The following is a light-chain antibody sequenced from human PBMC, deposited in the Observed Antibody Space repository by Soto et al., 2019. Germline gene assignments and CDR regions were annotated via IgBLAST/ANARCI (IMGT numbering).Light chain of an antibody. CDR3: MSYTGSTTTHWV. V-gene: IGLV2-14*01. CDR2: GVS. J-gene: IGLJ3*02. Sequence: QSALTQPASVSGSPGQSITISCTGTSSDVGGYRYVSWYQQHPGKAPKLLMLGVSNRPSGISGRFSGSKSGNTASLTISGLQPEDEADYYCMSYTGSTTTHWVLGGGTKLTVL. CDR1: SSDVGGYRY.